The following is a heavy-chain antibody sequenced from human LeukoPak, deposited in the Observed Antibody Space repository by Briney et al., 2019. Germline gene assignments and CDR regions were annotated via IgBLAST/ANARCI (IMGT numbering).Heavy chain of an antibody. V-gene: IGHV4-30-4*01. CDR3: ASQARIAAAPNWFDP. CDR1: GGSISSGDYY. J-gene: IGHJ5*02. CDR2: IYYSGST. D-gene: IGHD6-25*01. Sequence: PSQTLSLTCTVSGGSISSGDYYWSWIRQPPGKGLEWIGYIYYSGSTSYSPSLKSRVIISLDTSKNQFSLKLSSVTAADTAVYYCASQARIAAAPNWFDPWGQGTLVTVSS.